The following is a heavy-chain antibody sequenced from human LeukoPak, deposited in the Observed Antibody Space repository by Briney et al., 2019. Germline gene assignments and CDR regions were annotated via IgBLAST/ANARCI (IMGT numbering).Heavy chain of an antibody. Sequence: SETLSLTCTVCGGSISSSSYYWGWIRQPPGKGLEWIGSIYYSGSTYYNPSLKSRVTISVDTSKSQFSLKLSSVTAADTAVYYCARRPGSGSYYNWFDPWGQGTLVTVSS. CDR3: ARRPGSGSYYNWFDP. D-gene: IGHD3-10*01. V-gene: IGHV4-39*01. CDR2: IYYSGST. CDR1: GGSISSSSYY. J-gene: IGHJ5*02.